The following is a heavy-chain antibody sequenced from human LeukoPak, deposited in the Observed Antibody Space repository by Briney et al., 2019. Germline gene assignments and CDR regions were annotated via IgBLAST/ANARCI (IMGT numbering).Heavy chain of an antibody. CDR1: GYSITSSSW. V-gene: IGHV4-28*01. Sequence: SETLSLTCAVSGYSITSSSWWGWIRQPPGKGLEWIGYIYHSGTTYYNPSLQSRVTMSVDTSKNQFSLKLSSVTAVDTAAYYCARKENVYYYFDYWGQGTLVTVSS. J-gene: IGHJ4*02. D-gene: IGHD3-10*01. CDR3: ARKENVYYYFDY. CDR2: IYHSGTT.